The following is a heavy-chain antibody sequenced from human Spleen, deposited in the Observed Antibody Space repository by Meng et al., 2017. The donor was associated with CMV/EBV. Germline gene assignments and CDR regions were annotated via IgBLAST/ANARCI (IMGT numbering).Heavy chain of an antibody. D-gene: IGHD2-2*01. J-gene: IGHJ4*02. CDR2: IYAGGTT. CDR1: GFTFSSYA. Sequence: GGSLRLSCAASGFTFSSYAMSWVRQAPGKGLEWVSVIYAGGTTYYSDSVKGRFTVSRDKSKNTLFLQMSFLRAEDTAIYFCARESRDLYVFHYWGQGTLVTVSS. CDR3: ARESRDLYVFHY. V-gene: IGHV3-23*03.